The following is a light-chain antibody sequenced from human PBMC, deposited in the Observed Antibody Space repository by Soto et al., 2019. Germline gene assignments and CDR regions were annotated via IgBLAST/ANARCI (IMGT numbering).Light chain of an antibody. CDR3: SSYAGSNNFEV. J-gene: IGLJ7*01. CDR2: EVS. V-gene: IGLV2-8*01. CDR1: SSDVGGYNY. Sequence: QSALTQPPSASGSPGQSVTISCTGTSSDVGGYNYVPWYQQHPGKAPKLMIYEVSKRPSGVPDRFSGSKSGNTASLTVSGLQAEDEADYYCSSYAGSNNFEVFGGGTQLTVL.